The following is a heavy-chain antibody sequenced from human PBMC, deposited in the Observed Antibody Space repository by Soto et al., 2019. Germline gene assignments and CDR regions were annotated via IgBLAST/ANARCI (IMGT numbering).Heavy chain of an antibody. Sequence: QLQLQESGPGLVKPSETLSLTCTVSGGSISSSSYYYGWIRQPPGKGLEWIGSIFYSGSTKYNPYPKWPSTLTPDTSKNQFSLRLSSVSAADTAVYYCATGADIALMVYSNSFDYWGQGTLVTVSS. J-gene: IGHJ4*02. D-gene: IGHD2-8*01. CDR2: IFYSGST. CDR3: ATGADIALMVYSNSFDY. V-gene: IGHV4-39*01. CDR1: GGSISSSSYY.